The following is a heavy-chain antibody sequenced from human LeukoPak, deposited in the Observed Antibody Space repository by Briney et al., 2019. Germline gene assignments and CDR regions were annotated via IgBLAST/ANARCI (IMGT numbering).Heavy chain of an antibody. J-gene: IGHJ3*02. CDR2: ISGSGGST. CDR3: APSAGYYYDSSEPPPDAFDI. Sequence: GGSLRLSCAASGFTFSSYGMSWVRQAPGKGLEWVSAISGSGGSTYYADSVKGRFTISRDNSKNTLYLQMNSLRAEDTAVYYCAPSAGYYYDSSEPPPDAFDIWGQGTMVTVSS. V-gene: IGHV3-23*01. D-gene: IGHD3-22*01. CDR1: GFTFSSYG.